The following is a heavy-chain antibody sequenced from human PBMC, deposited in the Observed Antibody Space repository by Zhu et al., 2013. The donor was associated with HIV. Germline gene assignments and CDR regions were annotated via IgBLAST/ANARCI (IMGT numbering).Heavy chain of an antibody. J-gene: IGHJ4*02. D-gene: IGHD6-19*01. CDR1: GGSISSGDYY. CDR3: ARTPRFTVAGTDGRDY. V-gene: IGHV4-30-4*01. CDR2: IYYSGST. Sequence: VQLQESGPGLVKPSQTLSLTCTVSGGSISSGDYYWSWIRQPPGKGLEWIGYIYYSGSTYYNPSLKSRVTISVDTSKNQFSLKLSSVTAADTAVYYCARTPRFTVAGTDGRDYWGQGTLVTVSS.